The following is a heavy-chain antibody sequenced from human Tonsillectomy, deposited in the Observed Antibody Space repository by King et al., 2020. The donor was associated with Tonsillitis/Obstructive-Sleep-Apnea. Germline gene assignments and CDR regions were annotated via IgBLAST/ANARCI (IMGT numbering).Heavy chain of an antibody. CDR1: GGSFSGYY. CDR3: ASVALEWLPDHNNWFDP. D-gene: IGHD3-3*01. Sequence: VQLQQWGAGLLKPSETLSLTCAVYGGSFSGYYWSWIRQPPGKGLEWIGEINHSGSTNYNPSLKSRVTISVDTSKNQFSLKLSSVTAADTAVYYCASVALEWLPDHNNWFDPWGQGTLVTVSS. J-gene: IGHJ5*02. CDR2: INHSGST. V-gene: IGHV4-34*01.